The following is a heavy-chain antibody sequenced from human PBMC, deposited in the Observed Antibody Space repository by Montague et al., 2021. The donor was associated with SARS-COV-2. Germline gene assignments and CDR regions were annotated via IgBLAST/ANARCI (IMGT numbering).Heavy chain of an antibody. J-gene: IGHJ4*02. Sequence: CAISGDSVSSNSAAWNWIRQSPSIGLEWLGRTYYRSKWYNDYALSVKSRITINPDTSKNHFSLQLNSVTPEDTAIYYCARGVYYDGSGYYSFDCWGQGTLVTVSS. CDR3: ARGVYYDGSGYYSFDC. CDR1: GDSVSSNSAA. CDR2: TYYRSKWYN. V-gene: IGHV6-1*01. D-gene: IGHD3-22*01.